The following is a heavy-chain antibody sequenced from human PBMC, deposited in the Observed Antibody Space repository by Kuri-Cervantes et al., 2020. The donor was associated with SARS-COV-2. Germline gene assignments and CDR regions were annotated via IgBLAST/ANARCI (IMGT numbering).Heavy chain of an antibody. J-gene: IGHJ4*02. CDR1: GGSISSSSYY. D-gene: IGHD3-10*01. CDR2: IYTSGST. V-gene: IGHV4-39*07. Sequence: ESLKISCTVSGGSISSSSYYWGWIRQPPGKGLEWIGRIYTSGSTNYNPSLKSRVTISVDTSKNQFSLKLSSVTAADTAVYYCARVSGGVGVVDYWGQGTLVTVSS. CDR3: ARVSGGVGVVDY.